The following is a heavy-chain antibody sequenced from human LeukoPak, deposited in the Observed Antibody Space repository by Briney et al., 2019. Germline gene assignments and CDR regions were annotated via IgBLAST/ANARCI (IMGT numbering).Heavy chain of an antibody. CDR2: IYYSGST. J-gene: IGHJ3*02. D-gene: IGHD3-10*01. V-gene: IGHV4-59*01. CDR3: ARGVMVRGVIIAFDI. CDR1: GGSISSYY. Sequence: SETLSLTCTVSGGSISSYYRSWIRQPPGKGLEWIGYIYYSGSTNYNPSLKSRVTISVDTSKNQFSLKLSSVTAADTAVYYCARGVMVRGVIIAFDIWGQGTMVTVSS.